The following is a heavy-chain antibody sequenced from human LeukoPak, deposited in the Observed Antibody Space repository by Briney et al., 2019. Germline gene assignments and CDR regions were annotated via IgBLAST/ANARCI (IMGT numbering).Heavy chain of an antibody. V-gene: IGHV3-21*01. CDR3: ARDYHGWVHYGDSKHPDY. D-gene: IGHD4-17*01. J-gene: IGHJ4*02. Sequence: GGSLRLSCAASGFTFSSYSMNWVRQAPGKGLEWVSSISSSSSYIYYADSVKGRFTISRDNAKNSLYLLMNSLRAEDTAVYYCARDYHGWVHYGDSKHPDYWGQGTLVTVSS. CDR2: ISSSSSYI. CDR1: GFTFSSYS.